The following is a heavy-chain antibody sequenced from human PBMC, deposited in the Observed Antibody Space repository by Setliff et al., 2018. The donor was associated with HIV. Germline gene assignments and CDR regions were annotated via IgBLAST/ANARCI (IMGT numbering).Heavy chain of an antibody. D-gene: IGHD3-10*01. CDR3: ASLDGSESPYIYYCYMDV. V-gene: IGHV4-39*01. CDR2: INYRGNT. CDR1: GGSISTSRYY. J-gene: IGHJ6*03. Sequence: PSETLSLTCTVSGGSISTSRYYWGWIRQPPGKGLEWIGSINYRGNTYYNPPLKSRAAISVDTSKNQISLKLSSVTAADTAVYYCASLDGSESPYIYYCYMDVWGEGTAVTVSS.